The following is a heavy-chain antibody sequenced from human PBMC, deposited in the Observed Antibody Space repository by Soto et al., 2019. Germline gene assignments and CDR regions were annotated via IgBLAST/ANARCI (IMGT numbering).Heavy chain of an antibody. D-gene: IGHD2-15*01. V-gene: IGHV3-30*18. CDR1: GFTFSSYG. CDR2: ISYDGSNK. Sequence: GGSLRLSCAASGFTFSSYGMHWVRQAPGKGLEWVAVISYDGSNKYYADSVKGRFTISRDNSKNTLYLQMNSLRAEDTAVYYCAKDRGGYCSGGSCYSSQDYWGQGTLVTVSS. CDR3: AKDRGGYCSGGSCYSSQDY. J-gene: IGHJ4*02.